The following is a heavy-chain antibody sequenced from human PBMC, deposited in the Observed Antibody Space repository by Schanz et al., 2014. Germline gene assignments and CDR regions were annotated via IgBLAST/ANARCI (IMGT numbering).Heavy chain of an antibody. CDR2: IKTKTDGGTT. CDR1: GFTFRDYQ. V-gene: IGHV3-15*01. J-gene: IGHJ6*02. CDR3: TTGGRRGYSHYFYGMDV. D-gene: IGHD5-18*01. Sequence: VQLVESGGGVVQPGGSLRLSCAASGFTFRDYQMTWIRQAPGKGLEWVGRIKTKTDGGTTDYAAPVKGRFTISRDDSTNTLYLQMNSLKTEDTAVYYCTTGGRRGYSHYFYGMDVWGQGTTVTVSS.